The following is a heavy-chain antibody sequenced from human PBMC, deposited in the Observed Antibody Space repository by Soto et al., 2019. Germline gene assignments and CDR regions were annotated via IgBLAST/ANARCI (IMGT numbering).Heavy chain of an antibody. D-gene: IGHD1-26*01. J-gene: IGHJ5*01. CDR1: GFRFRTRA. CDR3: TTHEEGAPWAGGFDS. CDR2: IRPGGDST. Sequence: GGSLRLSCAASGFRFRTRAMSWVRQAPGKGLEWVASIRPGGDSTYYADSVKGRFAVSRDNSNVTLYLQMDSPRVEDTAIYYCTTHEEGAPWAGGFDSWGQGTLVTVSS. V-gene: IGHV3-23*01.